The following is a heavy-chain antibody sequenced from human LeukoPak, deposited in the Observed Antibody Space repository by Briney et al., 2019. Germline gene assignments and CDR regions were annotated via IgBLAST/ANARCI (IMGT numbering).Heavy chain of an antibody. J-gene: IGHJ4*02. CDR2: INWNGGST. Sequence: GGSLRLSCAASGLTFDDYGMSWVRQAPGKGLEWVSGINWNGGSTGYADSVKGRFTISRDNAKNSLYLQMNSLRAEDTALYYCARVGYSSSWSYYFDYWGQGTLVTVSS. CDR1: GLTFDDYG. CDR3: ARVGYSSSWSYYFDY. V-gene: IGHV3-20*04. D-gene: IGHD6-13*01.